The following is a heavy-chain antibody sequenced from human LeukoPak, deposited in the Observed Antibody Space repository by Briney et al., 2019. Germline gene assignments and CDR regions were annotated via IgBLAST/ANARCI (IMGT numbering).Heavy chain of an antibody. Sequence: GASVKVSCKASGYTFTGYYMHWVRQAPGQGLEWMGWISAYNGSTNYAQKLQGRVTMTTDTSTSTAYMELRSLRSDDTAVYYCARDFEGGRGPLRYFDWLSPWFGYWGQGTLVTVSS. CDR3: ARDFEGGRGPLRYFDWLSPWFGY. V-gene: IGHV1-18*04. D-gene: IGHD3-9*01. J-gene: IGHJ4*02. CDR1: GYTFTGYY. CDR2: ISAYNGST.